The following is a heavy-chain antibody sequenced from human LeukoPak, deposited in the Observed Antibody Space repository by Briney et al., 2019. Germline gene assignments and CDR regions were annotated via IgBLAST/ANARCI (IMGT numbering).Heavy chain of an antibody. CDR3: ARPLLSDDNFIFDS. V-gene: IGHV3-7*01. CDR1: GFTFSDYY. D-gene: IGHD1-1*01. Sequence: GGSLRLSCAASGFTFSDYYMSWIRQAPGKGLEWVANIKEDGSDKKYVDSVKGRFTISRDNAKTSVYLEMNNVRVEDTAVYYCARPLLSDDNFIFDSWGQGTLVTVSS. CDR2: IKEDGSDK. J-gene: IGHJ4*02.